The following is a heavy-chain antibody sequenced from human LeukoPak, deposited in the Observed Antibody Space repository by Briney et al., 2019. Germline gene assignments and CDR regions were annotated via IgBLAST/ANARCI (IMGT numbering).Heavy chain of an antibody. CDR3: TLDGFEVTSGRCCPFIDY. CDR2: IKSKTDGGTT. Sequence: PGGSLRLSCAASGFTFSKYWMSWVRQAPGKGLEWVGHIKSKTDGGTTDYAAPVKGSFTISKDDSKNTLFLQMTSLKTEDTGVYYCTLDGFEVTSGRCCPFIDYWGQGTLVTVSS. J-gene: IGHJ4*02. D-gene: IGHD1-26*01. V-gene: IGHV3-15*01. CDR1: GFTFSKYW.